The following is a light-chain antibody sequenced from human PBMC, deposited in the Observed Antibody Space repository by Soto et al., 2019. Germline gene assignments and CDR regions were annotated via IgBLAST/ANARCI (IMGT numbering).Light chain of an antibody. CDR1: QSVSSF. Sequence: EIVLTQSPGTLSLSPGGRATLSCRASQSVSSFLAWYQQKPGQAPRLLISGASTRATGIPARLSGSGSGTEFTLTISSLRSEDFAVYYCQQYDNWPITFGQGTRLEIK. J-gene: IGKJ5*01. CDR3: QQYDNWPIT. CDR2: GAS. V-gene: IGKV3-15*01.